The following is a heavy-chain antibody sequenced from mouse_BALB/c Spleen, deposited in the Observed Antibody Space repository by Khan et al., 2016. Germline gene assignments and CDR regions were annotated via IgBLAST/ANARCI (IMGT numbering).Heavy chain of an antibody. D-gene: IGHD2-14*01. CDR3: ARDGNYRYDGFAY. J-gene: IGHJ3*01. V-gene: IGHV2-9*02. CDR2: IWAGGST. CDR1: GFSLTHYG. Sequence: QVQLKESGPGLVAPSQSLSITCTVSGFSLTHYGVHWVRQPPGKGLEWLGIIWAGGSTNYNSALMSRLSISKDNSKSQVSLKMNSLQTDDTAMYXCARDGNYRYDGFAYWGQGTLVTVSA.